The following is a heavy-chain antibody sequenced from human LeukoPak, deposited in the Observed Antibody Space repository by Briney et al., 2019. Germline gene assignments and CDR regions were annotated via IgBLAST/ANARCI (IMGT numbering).Heavy chain of an antibody. V-gene: IGHV3-23*01. CDR1: GFTFSSSA. J-gene: IGHJ4*02. CDR2: ISASGGST. Sequence: GGSLRLSCAASGFTFSSSAMGWVRQVPGKGLEWVSGISASGGSTSYADSVRGRFTISRDNSKNTLYVQMNSLRDEDTAVYYCAKDQRRESPHYLDSWGQGTLVTVSS. CDR3: AKDQRRESPHYLDS.